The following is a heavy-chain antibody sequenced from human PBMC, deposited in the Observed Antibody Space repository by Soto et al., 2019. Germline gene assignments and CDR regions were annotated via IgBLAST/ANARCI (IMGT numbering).Heavy chain of an antibody. CDR2: INPDSGGT. CDR3: ARNVELSFDY. CDR1: GYTFTDYY. Sequence: ASVKVSCKASGYTFTDYYAHWLRQAPGQGLEWMGWINPDSGGTSYAQKFQGRVTMTRDTSINTTYMQMSSLRSDDTAVYYCARNVELSFDYWGQGTVVS. D-gene: IGHD1-26*01. J-gene: IGHJ4*02. V-gene: IGHV1-2*02.